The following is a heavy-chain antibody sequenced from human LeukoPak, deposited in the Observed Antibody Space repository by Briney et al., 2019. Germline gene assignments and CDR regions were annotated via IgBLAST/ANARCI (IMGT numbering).Heavy chain of an antibody. CDR3: AREGLQGNAFDI. Sequence: PGGSLRLSCAASGFTFSSYWMHWVRQAPGKGLVWVSRINSDGSSTSYADSVKGRFTISRDNAKNTLYLQMNSLRAEDTAVYYCAREGLQGNAFDIWGQGTMVTVSS. V-gene: IGHV3-74*01. CDR1: GFTFSSYW. J-gene: IGHJ3*02. D-gene: IGHD5-24*01. CDR2: INSDGSST.